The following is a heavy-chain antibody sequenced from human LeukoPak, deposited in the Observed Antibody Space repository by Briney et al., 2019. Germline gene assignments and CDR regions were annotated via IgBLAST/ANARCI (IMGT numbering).Heavy chain of an antibody. CDR2: INHSGST. CDR3: ARHARDFWSGSNWFDP. J-gene: IGHJ5*02. Sequence: SETLSLTCAVYGGSFSGYYWSWIRQPPGKGLEWIGEINHSGSTNYNPSLKSRVTISVDTSKNQFSLKLSSVTAADTAVYYCARHARDFWSGSNWFDPWGQGTLVTVSS. V-gene: IGHV4-34*01. CDR1: GGSFSGYY. D-gene: IGHD3-3*01.